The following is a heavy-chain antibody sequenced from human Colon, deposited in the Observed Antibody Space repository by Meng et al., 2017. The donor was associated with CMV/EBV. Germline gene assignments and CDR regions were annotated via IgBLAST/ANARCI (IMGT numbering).Heavy chain of an antibody. CDR1: GCTFRNYW. Sequence: GESLKISCVASGCTFRNYWMHWVRQSPGKGLVWVSHILNDGSGTGYADSVKGRFTISRDNSKNTLYLQMNSLRAEDTAMYYCARDRYSVAALFLLYYYGMDVWGQGTTVTVSS. CDR2: ILNDGSGT. V-gene: IGHV3-74*01. CDR3: ARDRYSVAALFLLYYYGMDV. J-gene: IGHJ6*02. D-gene: IGHD6-6*01.